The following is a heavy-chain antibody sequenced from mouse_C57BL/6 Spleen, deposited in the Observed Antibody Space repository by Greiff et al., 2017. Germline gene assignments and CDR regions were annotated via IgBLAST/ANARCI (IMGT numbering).Heavy chain of an antibody. CDR2: SYPRSGNT. CDR1: GYTFTSYG. Sequence: QVQLQQSGAELARPGASVKLSCKASGYTFTSYGISWVKQRTGQGLEWIGESYPRSGNTYYNEKFKGKATLTADKSSSTAYMVLRNLTSEDSAVYCCERSLDSSGYGYWGQGTTLTVSS. J-gene: IGHJ2*01. CDR3: ERSLDSSGYGY. D-gene: IGHD3-2*02. V-gene: IGHV1-81*01.